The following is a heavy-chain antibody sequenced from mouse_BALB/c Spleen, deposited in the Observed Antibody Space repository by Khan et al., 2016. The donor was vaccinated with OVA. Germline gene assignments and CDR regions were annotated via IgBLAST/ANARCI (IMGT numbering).Heavy chain of an antibody. CDR3: ARGGFAY. CDR1: GFTFIDYG. J-gene: IGHJ3*01. CDR2: ISSVAYSI. Sequence: EVELVESGGDLVQPGGSRKLSCAASGFTFIDYGMAWVRQTPGKGPEWIAFISSVAYSIYYADIVTGRFTISRENAKNTLYLEMSSLRSDDTAMYYCARGGFAYWGQGTLVTVSA. V-gene: IGHV5-15*02.